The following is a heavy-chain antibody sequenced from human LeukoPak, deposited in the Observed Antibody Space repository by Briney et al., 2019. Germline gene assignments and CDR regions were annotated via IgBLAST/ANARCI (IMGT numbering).Heavy chain of an antibody. J-gene: IGHJ4*02. D-gene: IGHD6-19*01. CDR1: GGSISSSSYY. V-gene: IGHV4-39*07. CDR2: MYYSGST. Sequence: PSETLSLTCTVSGGSISSSSYYWGWLRQPPGTGLEWIGSMYYSGSTYYNPSLKSRVTISVDTSKNQFSLKLSSVTAADTAVYYCARTTQQWLVHYWGQGTLVTVSS. CDR3: ARTTQQWLVHY.